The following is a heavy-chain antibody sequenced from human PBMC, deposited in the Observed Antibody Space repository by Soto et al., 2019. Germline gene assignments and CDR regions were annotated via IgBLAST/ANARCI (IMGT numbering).Heavy chain of an antibody. V-gene: IGHV4-4*07. CDR3: ARGRLGPDY. CDR2: SFPTGNT. Sequence: QVQLQESGPGLVNPSETLSLTCTVSSGSLSNYYWSWIRQPAGKGLEWIGRSFPTGNTDYNPSLRSRVTMSVDTLKNQFSLKLNSVTAADTAVYYRARGRLGPDYWGPGTLFTFSS. CDR1: SGSLSNYY. J-gene: IGHJ4*02. D-gene: IGHD3-16*01.